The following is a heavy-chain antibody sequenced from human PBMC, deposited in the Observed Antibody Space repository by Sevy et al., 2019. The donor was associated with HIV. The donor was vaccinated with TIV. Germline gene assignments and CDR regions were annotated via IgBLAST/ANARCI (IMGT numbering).Heavy chain of an antibody. D-gene: IGHD3-22*01. CDR3: ARSTHFCDNNALYPFDY. CDR1: GYNFANYW. J-gene: IGHJ4*02. Sequence: GESLKISCEGSGYNFANYWIGWVRQMPGKGLEWMGIIYPSESYSIDSPSFQGQVTISADKSISTAYLQWSSLGDSDTAIYYCARSTHFCDNNALYPFDYWGQGTLVTVSS. CDR2: IYPSESYS. V-gene: IGHV5-51*01.